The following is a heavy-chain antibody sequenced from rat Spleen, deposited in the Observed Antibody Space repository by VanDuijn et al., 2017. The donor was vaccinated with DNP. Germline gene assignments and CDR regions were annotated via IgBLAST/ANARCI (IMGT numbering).Heavy chain of an antibody. CDR2: IGVSGGST. CDR3: TRTDGSYGFDF. V-gene: IGHV5-46*01. CDR1: GFSFNNFP. Sequence: EVQLVESGGGLVQPGRSMKLSCAASGFSFNNFPMAWVRQAPTKGLEWVATIGVSGGSTYYRDSMKGRFTGSRDDAKTTLYLQMNSLRSEDTATYYCTRTDGSYGFDFWGQGVMVTVSS. J-gene: IGHJ2*01. D-gene: IGHD1-3*01.